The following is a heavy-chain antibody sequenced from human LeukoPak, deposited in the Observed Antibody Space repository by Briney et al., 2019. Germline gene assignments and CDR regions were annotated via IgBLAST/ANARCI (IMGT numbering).Heavy chain of an antibody. CDR1: GFTFSTYA. CDR2: ISRVDDST. Sequence: PGGSLRLSCTASGFTFSTYAMTWVRLAPGKGLEWVSAISRVDDSTYYAHSVKGRFTISRDNSKNTVYLQMSSLRAEDTAVYYCAKPRSIYNSFPYDSWGQGTLVTVSS. V-gene: IGHV3-23*01. CDR3: AKPRSIYNSFPYDS. D-gene: IGHD6-6*01. J-gene: IGHJ4*02.